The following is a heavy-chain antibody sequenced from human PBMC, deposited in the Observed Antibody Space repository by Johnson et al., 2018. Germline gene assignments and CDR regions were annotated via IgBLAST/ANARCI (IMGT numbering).Heavy chain of an antibody. CDR3: AKDLDGDKYYYYYMDV. CDR1: GFTFSSSA. CDR2: ISGGGGSR. Sequence: VQLVQSGGGLVQXGGSLRLXCAASGFTFSSSAMSWARQAPGKGLAWVSAISGGGGSRYYADSVTGRFTISRDNSKNTLYMQMNSLRAEDTAVYYCAKDLDGDKYYYYYMDVWGKGTTVTVSS. J-gene: IGHJ6*03. V-gene: IGHV3-23*04. D-gene: IGHD4-17*01.